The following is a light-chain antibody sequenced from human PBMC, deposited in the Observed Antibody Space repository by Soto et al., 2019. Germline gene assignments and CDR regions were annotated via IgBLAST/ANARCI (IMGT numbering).Light chain of an antibody. J-gene: IGKJ1*01. CDR3: QQYNSYWT. CDR2: AAS. V-gene: IGKV3-20*01. Sequence: ENVLTQSPGTLSLSPGERATLSCRASQSVYSNCLVWYQQKPGQAPRLLIYAASSRATGIPDRFSGSGSGTDFTLTISSLQPDDFATYYCQQYNSYWTFGQGTKVEIK. CDR1: QSVYSNC.